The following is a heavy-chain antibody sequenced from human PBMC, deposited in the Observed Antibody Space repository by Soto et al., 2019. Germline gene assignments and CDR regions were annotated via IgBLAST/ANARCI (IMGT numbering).Heavy chain of an antibody. J-gene: IGHJ4*02. CDR3: ATSYGSGYRAFDY. D-gene: IGHD3-10*01. Sequence: QVQLVQSGAEVKKPGSSVKVSCKASGDTFSFYTINWVRQAPGLGLEWMGSVNPILSMSNYAQKFQRRVTMTADKSTSTAYMELRSLRSEDTAFYYCATSYGSGYRAFDYWGQGALVTVSS. V-gene: IGHV1-69*02. CDR1: GDTFSFYT. CDR2: VNPILSMS.